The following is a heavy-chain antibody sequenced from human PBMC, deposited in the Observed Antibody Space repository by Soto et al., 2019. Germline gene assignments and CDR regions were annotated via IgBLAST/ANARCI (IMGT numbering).Heavy chain of an antibody. J-gene: IGHJ6*03. CDR1: GGSISSSSYY. CDR2: IYYSGST. CDR3: ARLFETTVTTEEYYYYYYMDV. Sequence: SETLSLTCTVSGGSISSSSYYWGWIRQPPGKGLEWIGSIYYSGSTYYNPSLKSRVTISVDTSKNQFSLKLSSVTAADTAVYYCARLFETTVTTEEYYYYYYMDVWGKGTTVTVSS. V-gene: IGHV4-39*01. D-gene: IGHD4-4*01.